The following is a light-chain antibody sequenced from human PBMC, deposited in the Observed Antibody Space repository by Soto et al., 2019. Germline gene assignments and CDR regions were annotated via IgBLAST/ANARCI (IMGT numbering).Light chain of an antibody. CDR3: QTWGTGIVI. CDR2: LNRDGSH. J-gene: IGLJ2*01. CDR1: SGHSNYA. V-gene: IGLV4-69*01. Sequence: QSVLTQSPSASASLGASVKLTCTLSSGHSNYAIAWHQQQPENGPRYLMKLNRDGSHSKGDGIPNRFSGSSSGADRYLTISSLQSDDEADYYCQTWGTGIVIFGGGTKLTVL.